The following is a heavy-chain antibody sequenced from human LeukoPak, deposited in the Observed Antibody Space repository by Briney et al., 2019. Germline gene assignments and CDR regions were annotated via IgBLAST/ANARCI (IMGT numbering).Heavy chain of an antibody. D-gene: IGHD1-26*01. CDR1: GFIFSSYS. CDR3: ARVEWELLSCFDY. J-gene: IGHJ4*02. CDR2: ISSSSSYI. V-gene: IGHV3-21*01. Sequence: GGSLRLSCAASGFIFSSYSMNWVRQAPGKGLEWVSSISSSSSYIYYADSVRGRFTISRDNAKNSLYLQMNSLRAEDTAVYYCARVEWELLSCFDYWGQGTLVTVSS.